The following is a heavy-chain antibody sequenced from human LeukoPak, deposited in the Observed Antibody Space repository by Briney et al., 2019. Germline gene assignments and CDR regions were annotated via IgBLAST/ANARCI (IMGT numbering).Heavy chain of an antibody. D-gene: IGHD5-18*01. Sequence: ASVKVSCKVSGYTLTELSMHWVRQAPGKGLEWMGGFDSEDGETIYAQKFQGRVTMTEDTSTDTAYMELSSLRSEDTAVYYCATVGPRGYSYGPPDYWGQGTLVTVSS. J-gene: IGHJ4*02. CDR3: ATVGPRGYSYGPPDY. CDR2: FDSEDGET. CDR1: GYTLTELS. V-gene: IGHV1-24*01.